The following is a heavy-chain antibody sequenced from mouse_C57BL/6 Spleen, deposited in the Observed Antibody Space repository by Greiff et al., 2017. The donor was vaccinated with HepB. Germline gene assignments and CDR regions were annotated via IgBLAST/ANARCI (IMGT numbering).Heavy chain of an antibody. CDR1: GYTFTSSW. V-gene: IGHV1-52*01. D-gene: IGHD2-4*01. Sequence: VQLQESGAELVRPGSSVKLSCKASGYTFTSSWMHWVKQRPIQGLEWIGNIDPSDSETHYNQKFKDKATLTVDKSSSTAYMQLSSLTSEDSAVYYCARSGDDYDGTPYFDYWGQGTTLTVSS. CDR2: IDPSDSET. CDR3: ARSGDDYDGTPYFDY. J-gene: IGHJ2*01.